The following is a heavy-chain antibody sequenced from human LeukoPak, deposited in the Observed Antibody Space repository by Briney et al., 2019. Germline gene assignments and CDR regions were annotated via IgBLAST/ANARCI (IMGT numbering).Heavy chain of an antibody. D-gene: IGHD2-2*01. CDR2: INSDGRST. CDR1: GFTFSSYW. V-gene: IGHV3-74*01. CDR3: AKDSVDIIVVPAAYHDY. Sequence: GGSLRLSCAASGFTFSSYWMHWVRQAPGKGLVGVSRINSDGRSTNYADSVKGRFTISRDNAKNTLYLQMNTLRAEDTALYYCAKDSVDIIVVPAAYHDYWGQGTLVTVSS. J-gene: IGHJ4*02.